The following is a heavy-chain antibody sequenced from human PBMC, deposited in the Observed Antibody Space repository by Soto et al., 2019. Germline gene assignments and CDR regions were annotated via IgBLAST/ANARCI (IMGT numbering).Heavy chain of an antibody. D-gene: IGHD2-2*01. CDR1: GYSISSSNW. J-gene: IGHJ4*02. V-gene: IGHV4-28*01. CDR2: IYYSGST. Sequence: PSETLSLTCAVSGYSISSSNWWGWIRQPPGKGLEWIGYIYYSGSTYYNPSLKSRVTMSVDTSKNQFSLKLSSVTAVDTAVYYCARIHCSSPSCKLTGPLDYWGQGTLVTVSS. CDR3: ARIHCSSPSCKLTGPLDY.